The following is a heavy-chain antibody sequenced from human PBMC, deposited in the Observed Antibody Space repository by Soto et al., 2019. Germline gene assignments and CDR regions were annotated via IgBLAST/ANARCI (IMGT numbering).Heavy chain of an antibody. CDR1: GYSFTSYW. CDR2: IYPGDSDT. J-gene: IGHJ5*02. D-gene: IGHD3-3*01. CDR3: ARCPRYYDVWSGYYPPNWFDP. V-gene: IGHV5-51*01. Sequence: GESLKISCKGSGYSFTSYWIGWVRQMPGKGLEWMGIIYPGDSDTRYSPSFQGQVTISADKSISTAYLQWSSLKASDTAMYYCARCPRYYDVWSGYYPPNWFDPWGQGTLVTVSS.